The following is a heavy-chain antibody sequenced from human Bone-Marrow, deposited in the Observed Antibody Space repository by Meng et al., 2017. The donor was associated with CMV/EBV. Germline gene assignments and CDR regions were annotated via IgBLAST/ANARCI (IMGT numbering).Heavy chain of an antibody. Sequence: ASVQVSCKASGYNFPSYGITWIRQAPGQGLEWISSISAYNGNTNYAQKVQGRVTVTTDTSTSTAYMELRSLRSDDTAVYYCARGVPDDDYSNRFWGQGTLVTVSS. J-gene: IGHJ4*02. D-gene: IGHD4-11*01. CDR3: ARGVPDDDYSNRF. V-gene: IGHV1-18*01. CDR1: GYNFPSYG. CDR2: ISAYNGNT.